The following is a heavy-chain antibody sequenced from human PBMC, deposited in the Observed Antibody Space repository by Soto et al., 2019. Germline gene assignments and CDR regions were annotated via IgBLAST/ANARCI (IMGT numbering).Heavy chain of an antibody. V-gene: IGHV1-18*01. CDR2: VSTQNGNT. Sequence: QVQLVQSGAVVKKPGASVKVSCKASGYSFTTYGIAWVRQAPGQGLEFMGWVSTQNGNTDYAQKFEDRLTMTTDTSRSTAYMELRSLRSDDTAFYYCSRIKHFYGYVFFYWGQGTLVTVSS. J-gene: IGHJ4*02. D-gene: IGHD5-18*01. CDR1: GYSFTTYG. CDR3: SRIKHFYGYVFFY.